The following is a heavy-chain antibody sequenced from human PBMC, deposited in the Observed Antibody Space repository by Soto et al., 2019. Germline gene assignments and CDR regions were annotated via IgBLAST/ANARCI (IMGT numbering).Heavy chain of an antibody. D-gene: IGHD1-26*01. CDR1: GFTFSSYW. CDR3: TRVGGSVSDMDV. V-gene: IGHV3-74*01. J-gene: IGHJ6*02. Sequence: EVQLVESGGGLVQPGGSLRLSCAASGFTFSSYWMHWVRQAPGKGLVWVSRIDNAGSSVRYADSVKGRFTISRDNAKNTLYLQMNSLRAEDTAVYYCTRVGGSVSDMDVWGQGTTVTVSS. CDR2: IDNAGSSV.